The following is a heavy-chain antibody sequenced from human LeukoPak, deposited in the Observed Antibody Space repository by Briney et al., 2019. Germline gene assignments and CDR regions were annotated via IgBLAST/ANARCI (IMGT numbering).Heavy chain of an antibody. D-gene: IGHD4-23*01. CDR1: GYTFTGYY. Sequence: GASVKVSCKASGYTFTGYYMHWVRQAPGQGLEWMGWINPNSGGTNYAQKFQGRVTMTRDTTISTAYMELSRLRSDDTAVYYCASPGYGGNSLYYGMDVWGQGTTVTVSS. CDR3: ASPGYGGNSLYYGMDV. J-gene: IGHJ6*02. V-gene: IGHV1-2*02. CDR2: INPNSGGT.